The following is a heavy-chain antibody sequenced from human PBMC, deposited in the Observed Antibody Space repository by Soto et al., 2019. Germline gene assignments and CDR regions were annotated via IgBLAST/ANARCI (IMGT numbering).Heavy chain of an antibody. D-gene: IGHD3-10*01. Sequence: PSETLSLTWTVSGGSISSYYWSWIRQPPGKGLEWIGYIYYSGSTNYNPSLKSRVTISVDTSKNQFSLKLSSVTAADTAVYYCARHSLSRITMVRGVPGTHIDYWGQGTLVTVSS. J-gene: IGHJ4*02. CDR3: ARHSLSRITMVRGVPGTHIDY. CDR1: GGSISSYY. V-gene: IGHV4-59*08. CDR2: IYYSGST.